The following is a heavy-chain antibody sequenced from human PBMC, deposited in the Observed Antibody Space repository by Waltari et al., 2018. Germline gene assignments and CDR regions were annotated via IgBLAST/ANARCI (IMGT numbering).Heavy chain of an antibody. V-gene: IGHV4-4*01. J-gene: IGHJ4*02. Sequence: WWGWGRQAPGKGLEGIGQVQRSGRTNYNPSFASRVIVSVDTSTNQFSLKVTSATAADTAVYFCARDRGRGIYLDTWGQGTLVTVS. D-gene: IGHD2-15*01. CDR1: W. CDR2: VQRSGRT. CDR3: ARDRGRGIYLDT.